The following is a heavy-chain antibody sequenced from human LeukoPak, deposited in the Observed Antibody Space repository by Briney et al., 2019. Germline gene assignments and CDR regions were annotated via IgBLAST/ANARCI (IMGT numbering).Heavy chain of an antibody. Sequence: ASVKVSCKASGYTFTSYAMNWVRQAPGQGPEWMGWINTNTGNPTYAQGFTGRFVFSLDTSVSTAYLQISSLKAEDTAVYYCARGDSSSWYIGWFDPWGQGILVTVSS. J-gene: IGHJ5*02. CDR1: GYTFTSYA. CDR2: INTNTGNP. D-gene: IGHD6-13*01. CDR3: ARGDSSSWYIGWFDP. V-gene: IGHV7-4-1*02.